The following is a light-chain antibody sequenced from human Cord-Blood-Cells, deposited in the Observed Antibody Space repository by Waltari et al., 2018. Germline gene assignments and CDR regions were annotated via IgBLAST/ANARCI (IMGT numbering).Light chain of an antibody. Sequence: SALTQPASVSGSPGQSIPISCTGTSRDVGGYTYVSWYQQHPGKAPKLMIYDVSNRPSGVSNRFSGSKSGNTASLTISGLQAEDEADYYCSSYTSSSTLVFGGGTKLTVL. CDR1: SRDVGGYTY. CDR3: SSYTSSSTLV. CDR2: DVS. J-gene: IGLJ3*02. V-gene: IGLV2-14*01.